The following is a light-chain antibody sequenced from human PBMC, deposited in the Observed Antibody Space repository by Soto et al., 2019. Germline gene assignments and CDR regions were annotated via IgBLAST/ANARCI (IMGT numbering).Light chain of an antibody. CDR2: GAS. Sequence: EIVLTQSPGTLSLSPGERATLSCRASQSVSSYLAWYQRKPGQAPGLLIYGASSRATGIPDRFSGSGSGTDFTLTISRLEPEDFAVYYCQQYGGSPQTFGQGTKVEIK. J-gene: IGKJ1*01. V-gene: IGKV3-20*01. CDR1: QSVSSY. CDR3: QQYGGSPQT.